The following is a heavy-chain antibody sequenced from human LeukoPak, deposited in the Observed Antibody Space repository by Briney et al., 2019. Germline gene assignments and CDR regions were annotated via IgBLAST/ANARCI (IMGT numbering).Heavy chain of an antibody. Sequence: GGSLRLSCAASRFTYAMTWVRQAPGKGLEWVSAISGSGGSTYYADSVKGRFTISRDKSKNTLYLQMNSLRAEDTAVYYCAKDVCGSYCSFDIWGQGTMVIVSS. D-gene: IGHD1-26*01. V-gene: IGHV3-23*01. J-gene: IGHJ3*02. CDR3: AKDVCGSYCSFDI. CDR2: ISGSGGST. CDR1: RFTYA.